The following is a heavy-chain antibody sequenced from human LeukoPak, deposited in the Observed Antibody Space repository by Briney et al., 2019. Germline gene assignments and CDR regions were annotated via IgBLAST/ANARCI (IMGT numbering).Heavy chain of an antibody. V-gene: IGHV3-23*01. CDR2: ISGSGGST. CDR1: GFTFSSYA. D-gene: IGHD3-10*01. CDR3: AKDTPNALMVRGVIGPYGMDV. J-gene: IGHJ6*04. Sequence: PGGSLRLSCAASGFTFSSYAMSWVRQAPGKGLEWVSAISGSGGSTYYADSVKGRFTISGDNSKNTLYLQMNSLRAEDTAVYYCAKDTPNALMVRGVIGPYGMDVWGKGTTVTVSS.